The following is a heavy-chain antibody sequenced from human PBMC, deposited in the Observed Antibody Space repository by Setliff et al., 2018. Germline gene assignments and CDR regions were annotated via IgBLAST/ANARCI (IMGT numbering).Heavy chain of an antibody. Sequence: PSETLSLTCTVSGGPFSGASIWSWIRQPPGKGLEFIGYVYHSGTAKYDPSLESRAIMSVDSSKNQFSLKLRSVTAADTAVYYCARDRSTVIRGVTSFFYYYMDVWGGGTTVTVSS. D-gene: IGHD3-10*01. CDR1: GGPFSGAS. V-gene: IGHV4-59*01. CDR3: ARDRSTVIRGVTSFFYYYMDV. CDR2: VYHSGTA. J-gene: IGHJ6*03.